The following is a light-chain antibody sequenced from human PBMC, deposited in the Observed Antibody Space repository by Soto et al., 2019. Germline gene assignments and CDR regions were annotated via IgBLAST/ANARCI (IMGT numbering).Light chain of an antibody. CDR3: QQRSNWPPWT. CDR2: DAS. V-gene: IGKV3-11*01. CDR1: QSVSSY. J-gene: IGKJ1*01. Sequence: EIVLTQSPATMSLSPVERATLSCRASQSVSSYLAWYQQKPGQAPRLLIYDASNRATGIPARFSGSGSGTDFTLTVSSLEPEDFAVYYCQQRSNWPPWTVGQGTKVDIK.